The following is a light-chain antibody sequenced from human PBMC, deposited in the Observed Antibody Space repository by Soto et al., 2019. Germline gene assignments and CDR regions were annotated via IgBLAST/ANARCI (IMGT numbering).Light chain of an antibody. Sequence: DIQMTQSPSFVSASVGDSVTITCRASQAVSTWLAWYQQKPGGAPRLLIYAASTLQSGVPSRFSGSGSGTDFTLTIRSLQHEDFATYYCQQYNIFPRTVGGGTKVDIK. CDR3: QQYNIFPRT. V-gene: IGKV1-12*01. J-gene: IGKJ4*01. CDR2: AAS. CDR1: QAVSTW.